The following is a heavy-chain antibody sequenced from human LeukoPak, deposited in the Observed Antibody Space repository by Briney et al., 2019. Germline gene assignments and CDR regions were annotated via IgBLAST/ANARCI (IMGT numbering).Heavy chain of an antibody. D-gene: IGHD1-14*01. V-gene: IGHV4-59*12. Sequence: SETLSLTCTVSGGSISSYYWSWIRQPPGKGLEWIGYIYYSGSTNYNPSLKSRVTMSVDTSKNQFSLKLSSVTAADTAIYYCARKPIINSAWYYFDYWGQGTLVTVSS. CDR2: IYYSGST. J-gene: IGHJ4*02. CDR3: ARKPIINSAWYYFDY. CDR1: GGSISSYY.